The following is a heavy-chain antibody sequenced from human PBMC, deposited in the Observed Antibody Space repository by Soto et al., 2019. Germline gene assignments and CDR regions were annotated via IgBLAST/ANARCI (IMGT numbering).Heavy chain of an antibody. CDR1: GFSLSTSW. CDR3: ASKRLYFYGLDV. V-gene: IGHV3-7*01. Sequence: VQLVESGGGLVQPGGSLRLSCTASGFSLSTSWMTWVRQAPGKGLEWVANIMQDGSDKYYVDSVKGRFTISRDNAKNSLYLQMTSLRAEDTAVYYCASKRLYFYGLDVWGQETTVTVSS. J-gene: IGHJ6*02. CDR2: IMQDGSDK.